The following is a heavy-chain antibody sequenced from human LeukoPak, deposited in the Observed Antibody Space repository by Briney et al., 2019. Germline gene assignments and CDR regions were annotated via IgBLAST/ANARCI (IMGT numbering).Heavy chain of an antibody. J-gene: IGHJ4*02. CDR1: GFTFSSYA. CDR2: MSGSGGST. D-gene: IGHD6-19*01. Sequence: GGSLRLSCAASGFTFSSYAMSWVRQAPGKGLEWVSSMSGSGGSTYYADSVKGRFTISRDNSMNTLYLQMNSLRAEDTAVYYCAITTASSGWYYFDYWGQGTLVTVSS. CDR3: AITTASSGWYYFDY. V-gene: IGHV3-23*01.